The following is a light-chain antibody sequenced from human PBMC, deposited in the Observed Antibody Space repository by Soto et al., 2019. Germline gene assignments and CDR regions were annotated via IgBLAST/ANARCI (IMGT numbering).Light chain of an antibody. V-gene: IGKV1-33*01. CDR1: QDVSDY. Sequence: DIQMTQSPASLSASVGDRVTITCQASQDVSDYLNWYQQKPGKVPKLLIYDASNLETGVPSRFSGSGSGTDFTFTISSLQPEDIATYYCQQYDNVPLTFGGGTKVEIK. CDR2: DAS. J-gene: IGKJ4*01. CDR3: QQYDNVPLT.